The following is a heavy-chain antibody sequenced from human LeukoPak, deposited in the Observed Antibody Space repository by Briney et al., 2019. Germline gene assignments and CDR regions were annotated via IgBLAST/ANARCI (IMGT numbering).Heavy chain of an antibody. CDR1: GFTVSSNY. CDR3: ARGLLAVARRFDP. Sequence: GGSLRLSCAASGFTVSSNYMSWVRQAPGKGLEWVSVIYSGGSTYYADSVKGRFTISRDNSKNTLYLQMNSLRAEDTAVYYCARGLLAVARRFDPWGQGTLVTVSS. V-gene: IGHV3-53*01. D-gene: IGHD6-19*01. CDR2: IYSGGST. J-gene: IGHJ5*02.